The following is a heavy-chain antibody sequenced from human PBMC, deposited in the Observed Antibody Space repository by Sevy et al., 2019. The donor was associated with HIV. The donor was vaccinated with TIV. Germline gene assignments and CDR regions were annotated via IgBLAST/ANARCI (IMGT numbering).Heavy chain of an antibody. J-gene: IGHJ4*02. CDR1: GFTFSSYW. CDR3: VREGLGGFSYSLDC. CDR2: MKEDGSEK. V-gene: IGHV3-7*01. D-gene: IGHD5-18*01. Sequence: GGSLRLSCAASGFTFSSYWMSWVRQAPGKGLEWVATMKEDGSEKSYVDSVKGRFTSSRDNAKNSLYLQMNSLRVDDTALYYCVREGLGGFSYSLDCWGQGTLVTVSS.